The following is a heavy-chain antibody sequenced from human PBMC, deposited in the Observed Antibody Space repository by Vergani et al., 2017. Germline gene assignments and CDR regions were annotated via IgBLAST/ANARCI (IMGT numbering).Heavy chain of an antibody. CDR1: GYTFTGYY. J-gene: IGHJ6*04. Sequence: QVQLVQSGAEVKKPGASVKVSCKASGYTFTGYYMHWVRQAPGQGLEWMGWINPNSGGTNYAQKLQGRVTMTRDTSISTAYMELSRLRSDDTAVYYCARGERWLGGYYYYGMDVWSEGTTVTVSS. D-gene: IGHD6-19*01. CDR3: ARGERWLGGYYYYGMDV. V-gene: IGHV1-2*02. CDR2: INPNSGGT.